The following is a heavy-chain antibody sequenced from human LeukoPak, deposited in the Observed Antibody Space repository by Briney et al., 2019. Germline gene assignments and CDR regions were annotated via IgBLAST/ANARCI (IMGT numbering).Heavy chain of an antibody. J-gene: IGHJ3*02. Sequence: GGSLRLSCAASGFTFSSYSMNWVRQAPGKGLEWVSSISSSSSYIYYADSVKGRFTISRDNAKNSLYLQMNSLRAEDTAVYYCARVAHDSGSYGLGAFDIWGQGTMVTVSS. V-gene: IGHV3-21*01. CDR2: ISSSSSYI. CDR3: ARVAHDSGSYGLGAFDI. CDR1: GFTFSSYS. D-gene: IGHD3-10*01.